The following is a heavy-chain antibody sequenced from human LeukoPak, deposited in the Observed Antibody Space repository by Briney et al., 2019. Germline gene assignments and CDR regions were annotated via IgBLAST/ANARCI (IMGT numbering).Heavy chain of an antibody. CDR1: GFTVSSNY. V-gene: IGHV3-53*01. Sequence: PGGSLRLSCAASGFTVSSNYMSWVRQAPGKGLEWVSVIYSGGSTYYADSVKGRFTISRGNSKNTLYLQMNSLRAEDTAVYYCAGLPAYYYDTSGFYFDYWGQGTLVTVSS. J-gene: IGHJ4*02. CDR2: IYSGGST. D-gene: IGHD3-22*01. CDR3: AGLPAYYYDTSGFYFDY.